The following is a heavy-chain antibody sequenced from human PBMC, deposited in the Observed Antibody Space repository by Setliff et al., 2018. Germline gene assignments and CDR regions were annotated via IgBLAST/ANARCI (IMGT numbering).Heavy chain of an antibody. CDR1: GFTFSTYA. J-gene: IGHJ3*02. Sequence: PGGSLRLSCAASGFTFSTYAMSWVRQAPGKGLECVSAISCGSGRTYYVATVKGRFTISRDDSKNTLYLQMNSLRAEDTGIYYCAKDRNFPNDVFDTWGQGTMVTVSS. CDR2: ISCGSGRT. V-gene: IGHV3-23*01. CDR3: AKDRNFPNDVFDT.